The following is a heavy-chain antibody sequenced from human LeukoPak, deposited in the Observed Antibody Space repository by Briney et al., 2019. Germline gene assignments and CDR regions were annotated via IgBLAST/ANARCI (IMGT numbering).Heavy chain of an antibody. CDR2: IYYSGST. J-gene: IGHJ4*02. Sequence: SETLSLTCTVSGGSISSGGYYWSWIRQHPGKGLEWIGYIYYSGSTYYSPSLKSRVTISVDTSKNQFSLKLTSVTAADTAVYYCVRDRELTYWGQGILVTVSS. D-gene: IGHD3-10*01. CDR3: VRDRELTY. V-gene: IGHV4-31*03. CDR1: GGSISSGGYY.